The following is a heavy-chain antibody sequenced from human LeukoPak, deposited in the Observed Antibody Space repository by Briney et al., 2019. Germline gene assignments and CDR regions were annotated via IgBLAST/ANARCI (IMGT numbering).Heavy chain of an antibody. CDR2: IWYDGSNK. CDR3: AKAPFELYSSTSGWFDP. D-gene: IGHD6-6*01. V-gene: IGHV3-33*06. Sequence: GGSLRLSCAASGFTFSSYGMHCGRQAPGKGLEWVAVIWYDGSNKYYADSVKGRFTISRYNSKNTLYLQMNSLRAEDQAVYDCAKAPFELYSSTSGWFDPWGQGTLVTVSS. J-gene: IGHJ5*02. CDR1: GFTFSSYG.